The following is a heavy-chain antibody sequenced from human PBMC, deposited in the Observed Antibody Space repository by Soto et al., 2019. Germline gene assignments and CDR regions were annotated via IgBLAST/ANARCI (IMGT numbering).Heavy chain of an antibody. Sequence: GESLKISCKGSGYSFTSYWIGWVRQMPGKGLEWMGIIYPGDSDTRYSPSFQGKVTISADKSISTAYLQWSSLKASDTAMYYCARNIRHCRGGSCYTVFYYGMDAWGQGTTVTVSS. V-gene: IGHV5-51*01. CDR1: GYSFTSYW. J-gene: IGHJ6*02. CDR3: ARNIRHCRGGSCYTVFYYGMDA. CDR2: IYPGDSDT. D-gene: IGHD2-15*01.